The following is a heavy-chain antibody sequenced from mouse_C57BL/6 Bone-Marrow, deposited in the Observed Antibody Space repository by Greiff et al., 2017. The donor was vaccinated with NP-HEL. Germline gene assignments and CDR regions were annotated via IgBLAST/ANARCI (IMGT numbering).Heavy chain of an antibody. CDR3: AREDFLSLRRGFAY. V-gene: IGHV1-72*01. D-gene: IGHD2-12*01. Sequence: QVQLQQPGAELVKPGASVKLSCKASGYTFTSYWMHWVKQRPGRGLEWIGRIDPNSGGTKYNEKFKRKATLTVDKPSSTAYMQLSSLTSEVSAVYYCAREDFLSLRRGFAYWGQGTLVTVSA. CDR2: IDPNSGGT. J-gene: IGHJ3*01. CDR1: GYTFTSYW.